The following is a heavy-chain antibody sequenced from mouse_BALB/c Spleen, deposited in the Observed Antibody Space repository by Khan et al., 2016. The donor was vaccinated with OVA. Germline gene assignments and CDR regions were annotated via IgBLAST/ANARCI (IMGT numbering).Heavy chain of an antibody. Sequence: VQLKQSGGDLVKPGGSLKLSCAASGFTFSSYSMSWVRQTPDKRLEWVATISSGGDYTYYPASVKGRFTISRDNARNTLYLQMSSLKSEDTAMNYCASHLTGSVAYWGQGTLVTVSA. J-gene: IGHJ3*01. CDR2: ISSGGDYT. CDR1: GFTFSSYS. CDR3: ASHLTGSVAY. V-gene: IGHV5-6*01. D-gene: IGHD4-1*01.